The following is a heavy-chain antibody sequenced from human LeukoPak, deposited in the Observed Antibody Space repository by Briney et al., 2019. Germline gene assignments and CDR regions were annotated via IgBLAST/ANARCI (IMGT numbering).Heavy chain of an antibody. CDR1: GYTFTSYY. J-gene: IGHJ6*03. D-gene: IGHD3-22*01. Sequence: ASVKVSCKASGYTFTSYYLHWVRQAPGQGLERMGRVNPSGGSTTYAQKFQGRVTMTTDTSTSTVYMELSSLRSEDTAVYYCARLHSSDYYYYMDVWGKGTTVTVSS. CDR2: VNPSGGST. CDR3: ARLHSSDYYYYMDV. V-gene: IGHV1-46*01.